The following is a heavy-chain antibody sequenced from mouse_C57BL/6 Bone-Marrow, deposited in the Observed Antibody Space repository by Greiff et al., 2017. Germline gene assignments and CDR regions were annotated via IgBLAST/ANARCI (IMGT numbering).Heavy chain of an antibody. J-gene: IGHJ4*01. CDR3: ARGFITTVVNMDY. V-gene: IGHV1-64*01. CDR2: IHPNSGST. CDR1: GYTFTSYW. Sequence: QVQLQQPGAELVKPGASVKLSCKASGYTFTSYWMHWVKQRPGQGLEWIGMIHPNSGSTNYNEKFKSKATLTVDKSSSTAYMQLSSLTSEDSAVYYCARGFITTVVNMDYWGQGTSVTVSS. D-gene: IGHD1-1*01.